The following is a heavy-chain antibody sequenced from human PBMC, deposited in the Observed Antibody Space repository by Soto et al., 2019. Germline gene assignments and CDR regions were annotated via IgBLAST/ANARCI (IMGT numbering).Heavy chain of an antibody. CDR3: ARDRGSATTRYCYGMDV. Sequence: QVQLVESGGGVVQPGRSLRLSCAASGVTFSSYAMHWVRQAPGKGLEWVAVISYDGSKKYYADPVKGRFTISRDNSKNTXYLEMNSLRAEDTALYYCARDRGSATTRYCYGMDVWGQGTTVTVSS. J-gene: IGHJ6*02. D-gene: IGHD1-7*01. CDR2: ISYDGSKK. V-gene: IGHV3-30-3*01. CDR1: GVTFSSYA.